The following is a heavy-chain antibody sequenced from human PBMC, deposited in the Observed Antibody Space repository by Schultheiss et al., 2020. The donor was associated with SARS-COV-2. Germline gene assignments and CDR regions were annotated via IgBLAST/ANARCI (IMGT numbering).Heavy chain of an antibody. CDR2: IYYSGST. Sequence: SETLSLTCTVSGGSISSGGYYWSWIRQHPGKGLEWIGYIYYSGSTYYNPSLKSRVTISVDTSKNQFSLKLSSVTAADTAVYYCARDSPRYYGSGSVYGMDVWGQGTTVTVSS. J-gene: IGHJ6*02. D-gene: IGHD3-10*01. V-gene: IGHV4-30-4*08. CDR1: GGSISSGGYY. CDR3: ARDSPRYYGSGSVYGMDV.